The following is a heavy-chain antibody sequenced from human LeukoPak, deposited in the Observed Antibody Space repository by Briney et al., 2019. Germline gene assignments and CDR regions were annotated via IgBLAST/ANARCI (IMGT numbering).Heavy chain of an antibody. Sequence: GGSLRLSCAASGFTFSSYSMNWVRQAPGKGLEWVSYISSSSSTIYYADSVKGRFTISRDNAKNSLYLQMISLRAEDTAVYYCAKARATYSSSWRSWGQGTLVTVSS. D-gene: IGHD6-13*01. CDR1: GFTFSSYS. CDR2: ISSSSSTI. V-gene: IGHV3-48*01. CDR3: AKARATYSSSWRS. J-gene: IGHJ5*02.